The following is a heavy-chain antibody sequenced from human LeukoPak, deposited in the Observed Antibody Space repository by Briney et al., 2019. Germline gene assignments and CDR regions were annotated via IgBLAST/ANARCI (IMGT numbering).Heavy chain of an antibody. CDR2: INHSGST. D-gene: IGHD2-2*01. J-gene: IGHJ5*02. CDR3: ARQVGYCSSTSCYRPPA. CDR1: GGSFSGYY. V-gene: IGHV4-34*01. Sequence: PSETLSLTCAVYGGSFSGYYWSWTRQPPGKGLEWIGEINHSGSTNYNPSLKSRVTISVDTSKNQFSLKLSSVTAADTAVYYCARQVGYCSSTSCYRPPAWGQGTLVTVSS.